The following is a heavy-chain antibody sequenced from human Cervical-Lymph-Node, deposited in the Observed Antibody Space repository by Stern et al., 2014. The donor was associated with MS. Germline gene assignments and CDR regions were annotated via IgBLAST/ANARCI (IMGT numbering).Heavy chain of an antibody. D-gene: IGHD3-22*01. CDR1: GVSISSSFYY. J-gene: IGHJ4*02. Sequence: QVQLQESGPGLVRPSQTLSLTCTVSGVSISSSFYYWNWIPQPAGKGLEWIGRMYSSGSTNYNSSLKSRVTISVDTSRNKATLRLTSVTAADTAVYFCAREDYDSSGYYLDYWGQGDLVTVSS. V-gene: IGHV4-61*02. CDR2: MYSSGST. CDR3: AREDYDSSGYYLDY.